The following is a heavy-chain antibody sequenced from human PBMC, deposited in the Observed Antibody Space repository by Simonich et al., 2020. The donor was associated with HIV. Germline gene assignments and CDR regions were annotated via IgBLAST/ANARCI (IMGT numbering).Heavy chain of an antibody. CDR2: IYHSGST. D-gene: IGHD3-22*01. CDR3: ARRGHYYDSFDL. V-gene: IGHV4-4*02. J-gene: IGHJ2*01. CDR1: GGSISSSNW. Sequence: QVQLQESGPGLVKPSGTLSLTCAVSGGSISSSNWWSWVRQPPGKGLEWIGEIYHSGSTNYTPSLKSRVTISVDTSKNQFSLKLSSVTSADTAVYYCARRGHYYDSFDLWGRGTLVTVSS.